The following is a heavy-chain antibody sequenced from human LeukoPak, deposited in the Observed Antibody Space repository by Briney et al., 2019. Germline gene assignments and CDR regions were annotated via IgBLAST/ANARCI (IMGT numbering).Heavy chain of an antibody. CDR1: GGSFSGYY. V-gene: IGHV4-34*01. CDR2: INHSGST. J-gene: IGHJ4*02. Sequence: YPSETLSLTCAVYGGSFSGYYWSWIRQPPGKGLEWIGEINHSGSTNYNPSLKSRVTISVDTSKNQFSLKLSSVTAADTAVYYCARTYYYDSSGYLFWGQGTLVTVSS. CDR3: ARTYYYDSSGYLF. D-gene: IGHD3-22*01.